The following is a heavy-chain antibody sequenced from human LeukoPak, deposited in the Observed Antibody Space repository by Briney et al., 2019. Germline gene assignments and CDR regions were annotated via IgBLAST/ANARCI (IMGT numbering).Heavy chain of an antibody. CDR1: GGSLSSYY. Sequence: SETLSLTCTVSGGSLSSYYWSWIRQPPGKGLEWIGYIYYSGSTNYNPSLESRVTISVDTSKNQFSLKLSSVTAADTAVYYCARHPPGYYYDSSGRSDYFDYWGQGTLVTVSS. D-gene: IGHD3-22*01. CDR2: IYYSGST. J-gene: IGHJ4*02. CDR3: ARHPPGYYYDSSGRSDYFDY. V-gene: IGHV4-59*08.